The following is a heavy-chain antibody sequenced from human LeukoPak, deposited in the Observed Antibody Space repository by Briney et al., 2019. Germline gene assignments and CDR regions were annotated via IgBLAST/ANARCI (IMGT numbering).Heavy chain of an antibody. V-gene: IGHV4-59*08. J-gene: IGHJ4*02. Sequence: SETLSLTCTVSGGSISSYYWSWIRQPPGKGLEWIGYIYYSGSTNYNPSLKSRVTISVDTSKNQFSLKLSSVTAADTAVYYCARFRGGQHLEPFDYWGQGTLVTVSS. CDR2: IYYSGST. D-gene: IGHD6-13*01. CDR3: ARFRGGQHLEPFDY. CDR1: GGSISSYY.